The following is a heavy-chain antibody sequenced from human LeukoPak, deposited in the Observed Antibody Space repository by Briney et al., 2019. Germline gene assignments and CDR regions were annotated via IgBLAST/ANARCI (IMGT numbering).Heavy chain of an antibody. Sequence: SVKVSCKASRGTFSSYAIGWVRQAPGQGLEWMGGIIPIFGTANYAQKFQGRVTITADESTSTAYMELSSLRSEDTAVYCCARGWGNYYGSGSYFDYWGQGTLVTVSS. CDR2: IIPIFGTA. V-gene: IGHV1-69*13. CDR3: ARGWGNYYGSGSYFDY. CDR1: RGTFSSYA. D-gene: IGHD3-10*01. J-gene: IGHJ4*02.